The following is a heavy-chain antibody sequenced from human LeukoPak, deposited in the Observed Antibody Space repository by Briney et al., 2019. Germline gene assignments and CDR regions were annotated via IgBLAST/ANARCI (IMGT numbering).Heavy chain of an antibody. Sequence: GGSLRLSCAASGFTFSSYAMSWVRQAPGKGLEWVSAISGSGGSTYYADSVKGRFTISRDNSKNTLYLQMNSLRAEDTAVYYCAKRRAVAGSGGYWFDPWGRGTLVTVSS. D-gene: IGHD6-19*01. CDR1: GFTFSSYA. CDR2: ISGSGGST. CDR3: AKRRAVAGSGGYWFDP. J-gene: IGHJ5*02. V-gene: IGHV3-23*01.